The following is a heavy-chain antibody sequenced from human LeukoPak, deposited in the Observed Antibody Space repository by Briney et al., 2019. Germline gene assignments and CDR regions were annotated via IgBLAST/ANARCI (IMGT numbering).Heavy chain of an antibody. CDR1: GFTVSSNY. V-gene: IGHV3-53*01. CDR2: IYSGGST. J-gene: IGHJ4*02. CDR3: ARGPGYSSAFDY. D-gene: IGHD6-19*01. Sequence: PGGSLRLSCEASGFTVSSNYMSWVRQAPGKGLEWVSVIYSGGSTYYADSVKGRFTISRDNSKNTLYLQMYSLRAEDTAVYYCARGPGYSSAFDYWGQGTLVTVSS.